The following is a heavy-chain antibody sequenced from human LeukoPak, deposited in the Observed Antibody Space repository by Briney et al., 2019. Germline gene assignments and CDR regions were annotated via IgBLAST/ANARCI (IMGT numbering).Heavy chain of an antibody. CDR3: AKDVGMVRGVIVGHYYYMDV. CDR2: ISGSGGST. Sequence: GGSLRLSCAASGFTFSSYAMSWVRQAPGKGLEWVSAISGSGGSTYYADSVKGRFTISRDNSKNTLYLQVNSLRAEDTAVYYCAKDVGMVRGVIVGHYYYMDVWGKGTTVTISS. CDR1: GFTFSSYA. V-gene: IGHV3-23*01. D-gene: IGHD3-10*01. J-gene: IGHJ6*03.